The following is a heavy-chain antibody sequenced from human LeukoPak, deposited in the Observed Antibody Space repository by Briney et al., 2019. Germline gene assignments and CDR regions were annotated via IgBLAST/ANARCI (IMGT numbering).Heavy chain of an antibody. D-gene: IGHD6-19*01. Sequence: GGSLRLSCAASGFAFNTYTMNWVRQAPGKGLEWVAVISYDGSNKYYADSVKGRFTISRDNSKNTLYLQMNSLRAEDTAVYYCAKEGRLRSVAGKPLDYWGQGTLVTVSS. CDR3: AKEGRLRSVAGKPLDY. V-gene: IGHV3-30*18. CDR1: GFAFNTYT. J-gene: IGHJ4*02. CDR2: ISYDGSNK.